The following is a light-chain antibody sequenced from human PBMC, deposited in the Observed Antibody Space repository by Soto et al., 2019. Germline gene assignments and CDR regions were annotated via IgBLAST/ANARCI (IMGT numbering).Light chain of an antibody. CDR1: SSDFGSYNL. CDR3: CSYAGSSLTYV. CDR2: EGS. V-gene: IGLV2-23*01. J-gene: IGLJ1*01. Sequence: QSVLTQPASVSGSPGQSITISCTGTSSDFGSYNLVSWYQQHPGKAPKLMIYEGSKRPSGVSNRFSGSKSGNTASLTISGLQAEDEADYYCCSYAGSSLTYVFGTGTKVTVL.